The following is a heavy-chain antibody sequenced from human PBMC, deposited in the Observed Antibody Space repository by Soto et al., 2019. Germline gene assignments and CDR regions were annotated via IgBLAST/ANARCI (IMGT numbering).Heavy chain of an antibody. Sequence: SGPTLVNPTQTLTLTCTFSGFSLITSGMFVSWIRQPPGKALEWLALIDWDDDKYYSTSLKTRLTISKDTSKNQVVLTMTNMDPVDTATYYCARLTSCYPYYYYYGMDVWGQGTTVTVS. CDR3: ARLTSCYPYYYYYGMDV. J-gene: IGHJ6*02. CDR2: IDWDDDK. CDR1: GFSLITSGMF. V-gene: IGHV2-70*01. D-gene: IGHD2-2*01.